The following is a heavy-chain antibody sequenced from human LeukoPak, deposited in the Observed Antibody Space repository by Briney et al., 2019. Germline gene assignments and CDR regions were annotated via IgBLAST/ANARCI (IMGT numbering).Heavy chain of an antibody. D-gene: IGHD4-23*01. J-gene: IGHJ3*02. V-gene: IGHV4-61*02. CDR3: ARDTYGGIHDAFDI. CDR2: IYTSGST. Sequence: PSQTLSLTCTVSGGSISSGSYYWSWIRQPAWKGLEWIGRIYTSGSTNYNPSLKSRVTISVDTSKNQFSLKLSSVTAADTAVYYCARDTYGGIHDAFDIWGQGTMVTVSS. CDR1: GGSISSGSYY.